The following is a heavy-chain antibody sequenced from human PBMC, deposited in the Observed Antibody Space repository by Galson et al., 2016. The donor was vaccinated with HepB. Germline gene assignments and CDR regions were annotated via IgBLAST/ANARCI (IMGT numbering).Heavy chain of an antibody. CDR1: GLRFSSYG. V-gene: IGHV3-33*08. J-gene: IGHJ3*01. CDR3: ARGKGADYKVAFEL. D-gene: IGHD4-11*01. CDR2: IWYGGSES. Sequence: SLRLSCAASGLRFSSYGMHWVRQAPGKGLEWVAVIWYGGSESEYLDSVQGRFTVSRDNSKKTLYLQMDSLRNDDTAVYYCARGKGADYKVAFELWGQGTRVTVSS.